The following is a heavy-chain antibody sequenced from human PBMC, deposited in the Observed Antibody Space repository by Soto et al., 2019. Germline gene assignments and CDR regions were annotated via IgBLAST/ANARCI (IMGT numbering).Heavy chain of an antibody. Sequence: GGSLRLSCAASGFTFSSYAMSWVRQAPGKGLEWVSAISGSGGSTYYADSVKGRFTISRDNSKNTLYLQMNSLRAEDTAVYYCALARSSSGYFDYWGQGTLVTVSS. J-gene: IGHJ4*02. CDR2: ISGSGGST. CDR1: GFTFSSYA. D-gene: IGHD6-19*01. CDR3: ALARSSSGYFDY. V-gene: IGHV3-23*01.